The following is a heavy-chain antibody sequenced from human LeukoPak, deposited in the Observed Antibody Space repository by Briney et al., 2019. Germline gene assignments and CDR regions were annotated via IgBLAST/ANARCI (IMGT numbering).Heavy chain of an antibody. J-gene: IGHJ4*02. CDR1: GFTFGDYA. CDR2: IRAKVNGGTA. Sequence: GRSLRLSCTASGFTFGDYAMSWVRQAPGKGLEWVAFIRAKVNGGTAEYAASAQDRFTISRDDSKSIVYLQLDNLKTEDIGVYYCCRQNTIFDFWGQGALVTVSS. D-gene: IGHD1/OR15-1a*01. V-gene: IGHV3-49*04. CDR3: CRQNTIFDF.